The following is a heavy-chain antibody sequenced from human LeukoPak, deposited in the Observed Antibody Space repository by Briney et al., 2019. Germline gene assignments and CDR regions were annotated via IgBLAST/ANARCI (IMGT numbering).Heavy chain of an antibody. J-gene: IGHJ4*02. D-gene: IGHD5-24*01. CDR3: ARRIQGMAPYYFDY. CDR2: INSDGGST. V-gene: IGHV3-74*01. Sequence: GGPLRLSCTASGFTFSSYWMHWVRQAPGKGLVWVSRINSDGGSTSYADSVKGRFTISRDNAKNTLYLQMNSLRAEDTAVYYCARRIQGMAPYYFDYWGQGTLVTVSS. CDR1: GFTFSSYW.